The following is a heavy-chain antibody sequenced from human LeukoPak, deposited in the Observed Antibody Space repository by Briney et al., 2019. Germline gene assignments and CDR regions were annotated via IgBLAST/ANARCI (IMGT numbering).Heavy chain of an antibody. Sequence: AASVKVSCKASGGTFSSYAISWVRQAPGQGLEWMGRIILILGIANYAQKFQGRVTITADKSTSTAYMELSSLRSEDTAVYYCARAGYCTNGVCFGDYYYGMDVWGQGTTVTVSS. CDR2: IILILGIA. D-gene: IGHD2-8*01. J-gene: IGHJ6*02. V-gene: IGHV1-69*04. CDR3: ARAGYCTNGVCFGDYYYGMDV. CDR1: GGTFSSYA.